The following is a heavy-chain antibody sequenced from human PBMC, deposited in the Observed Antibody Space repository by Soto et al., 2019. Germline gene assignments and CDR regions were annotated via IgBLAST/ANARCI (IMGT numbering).Heavy chain of an antibody. J-gene: IGHJ6*02. CDR3: ARDNRILTGLDV. D-gene: IGHD3-9*01. CDR1: GFTFSSYG. V-gene: IGHV3-33*01. Sequence: PGGSLRLSCAASGFTFSSYGMHWVRQAPGKGLEWVAVIWYDGSNKYYADSVKGRFTISRDNSKNTLYLQMNSLRAEDTAVYYCARDNRILTGLDVWGQGTTVTVSS. CDR2: IWYDGSNK.